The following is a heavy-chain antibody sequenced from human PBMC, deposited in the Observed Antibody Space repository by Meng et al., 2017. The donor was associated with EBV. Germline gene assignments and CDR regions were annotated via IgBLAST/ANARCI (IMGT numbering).Heavy chain of an antibody. CDR3: ARDRGGYYDSSGYYAH. J-gene: IGHJ4*02. CDR2: IYHSGST. Sequence: QVQLQESGPGLVKPSGTLSLTCAVPGGSISSSNWWSWVRQPPGKGLEWIGEIYHSGSTNYNPSLKSRVTISVGKSKNQFPLKLSSVTAADTAVYYCARDRGGYYDSSGYYAHWGQGTLVTVSS. CDR1: GGSISSSNW. D-gene: IGHD3-22*01. V-gene: IGHV4-4*02.